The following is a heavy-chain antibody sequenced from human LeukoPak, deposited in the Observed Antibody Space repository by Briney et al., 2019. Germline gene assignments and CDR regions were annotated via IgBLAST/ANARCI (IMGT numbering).Heavy chain of an antibody. CDR1: GYTFTGYY. CDR2: INPNSGGT. D-gene: IGHD3-10*01. CDR3: ARDPVDYYGSGSSEPFDY. V-gene: IGHV1-2*02. Sequence: ASVKVSCKASGYTFTGYYMHRVRQAPGQGLEWMGWINPNSGGTNYAQKFQGRVTMTRDTSISTAYMELSRLRSDDTAVYYCARDPVDYYGSGSSEPFDYWGQGTLVTVSS. J-gene: IGHJ4*02.